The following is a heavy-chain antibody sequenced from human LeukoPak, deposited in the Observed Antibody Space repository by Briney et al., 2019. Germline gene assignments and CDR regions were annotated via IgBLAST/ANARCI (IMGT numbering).Heavy chain of an antibody. J-gene: IGHJ4*02. CDR2: IKQDGSEK. CDR3: ARRGLYYYDSSGYWDYFDY. CDR1: GFTFSSYW. D-gene: IGHD3-22*01. V-gene: IGHV3-7*01. Sequence: PGGSLRLSCAASGFTFSSYWMSRVRQAPGKGLEWVANIKQDGSEKYYVDSVKGRFTISRDNAKNSLYLQMNSLRAEDTAVYYCARRGLYYYDSSGYWDYFDYWGQGTLVTVSS.